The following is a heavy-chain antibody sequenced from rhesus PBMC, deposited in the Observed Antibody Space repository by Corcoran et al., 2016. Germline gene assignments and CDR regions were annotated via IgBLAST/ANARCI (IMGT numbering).Heavy chain of an antibody. Sequence: EVQLVESGGGLVQPGGSLRLSCAASGFTFSSYGMSWVRQAPGKGLGWVSYISNGGGSTYYADSVNGRFIISRENSKNTLSLQMNSLRAEDSAVYYCAKVDNWNYFAFDFWGQGLRVTVSS. CDR1: GFTFSSYG. CDR3: AKVDNWNYFAFDF. D-gene: IGHD1-26*01. CDR2: ISNGGGST. V-gene: IGHV3S5*01. J-gene: IGHJ3*01.